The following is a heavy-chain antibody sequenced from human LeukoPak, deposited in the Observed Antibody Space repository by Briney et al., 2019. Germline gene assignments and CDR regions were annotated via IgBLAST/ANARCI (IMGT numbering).Heavy chain of an antibody. CDR2: FDPEDGET. D-gene: IGHD5-12*01. CDR1: GYTLTELS. Sequence: ASVKVSCKVSGYTLTELSMHWVRQAPGKGLEWMGGFDPEDGETIYAQKFQGRVTMTEDTSTDTAYKELSSLRSEDTAVYCCAVRGYSGYGSRGYFDDWGQETLVTVSS. CDR3: AVRGYSGYGSRGYFDD. J-gene: IGHJ4*02. V-gene: IGHV1-24*01.